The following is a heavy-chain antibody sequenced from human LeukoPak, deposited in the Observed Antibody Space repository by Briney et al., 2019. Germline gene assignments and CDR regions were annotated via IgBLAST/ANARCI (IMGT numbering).Heavy chain of an antibody. CDR3: ARDLVGAAFDY. D-gene: IGHD1-26*01. V-gene: IGHV3-48*04. CDR2: ISSSSSTI. CDR1: GFTFSSYC. J-gene: IGHJ4*02. Sequence: GGSLRLSCAASGFTFSSYCMNWVRQAPGKGLEWVSSISSSSSTIYYADSVKGRFTISRDNAKNSLYLQMNSLRAEDTAVYYCARDLVGAAFDYWGQGTLVTVSS.